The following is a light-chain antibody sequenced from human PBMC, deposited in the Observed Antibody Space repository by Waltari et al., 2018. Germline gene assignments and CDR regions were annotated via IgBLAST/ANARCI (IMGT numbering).Light chain of an antibody. CDR1: SSDVGGYEY. V-gene: IGLV2-14*01. CDR2: GVS. Sequence: QSALTQPASVSGSPGQSITISCTGTSSDVGGYEYVSWFQQHPGKAPKVMIYGVSNRPSGVSARFSASKSGVTASLTISGLQAEDEADYYCSSYTSSNTFVFGTGTKVTVL. J-gene: IGLJ1*01. CDR3: SSYTSSNTFV.